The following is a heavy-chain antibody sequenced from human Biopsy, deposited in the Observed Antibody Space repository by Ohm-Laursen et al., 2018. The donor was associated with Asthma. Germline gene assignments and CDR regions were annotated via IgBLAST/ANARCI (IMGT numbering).Heavy chain of an antibody. D-gene: IGHD2-21*01. V-gene: IGHV3-64D*08. J-gene: IGHJ4*02. CDR3: VKDHSAGYYYFDD. Sequence: ETLSLTCAASGFTFSSYSMHWVRQAPGRGPEYVSFIATDGSNKFYADSVKGRFTVSRDNSKHTLYLHMAGLRADDTGVYYCVKDHSAGYYYFDDWGQGAQVTVSS. CDR1: GFTFSSYS. CDR2: IATDGSNK.